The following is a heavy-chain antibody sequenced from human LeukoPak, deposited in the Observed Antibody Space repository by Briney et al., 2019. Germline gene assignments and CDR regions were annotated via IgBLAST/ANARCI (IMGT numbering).Heavy chain of an antibody. CDR3: ARDPGIQLWSYYFDY. J-gene: IGHJ4*02. D-gene: IGHD5-18*01. CDR1: GFTFSSYS. V-gene: IGHV3-21*01. Sequence: GRSLRLSCAASGFTFSSYSMNWVRQAPGKGLEWVSSINRSGSYIFYADSVKGRFTISRDNTKNSLYLQMNSLRAEDTAVYYCARDPGIQLWSYYFDYWGPGTLVTVSS. CDR2: INRSGSYI.